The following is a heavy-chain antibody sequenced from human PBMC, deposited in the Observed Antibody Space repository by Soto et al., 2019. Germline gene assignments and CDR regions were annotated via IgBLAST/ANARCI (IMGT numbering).Heavy chain of an antibody. CDR2: IMPIFGTA. V-gene: IGHV1-69*12. Sequence: QVQLVQSGAEVKKPGSSVKVSCKASGGTFSSYGITWVRQAPGHGLEWMGGIMPIFGTAEYAQKFQGRVTITGDEATTTAYMEVRSLRYEDMAVYYCARYRHCSGGACHYYSPVDVWGQGTAVTVSS. CDR3: ARYRHCSGGACHYYSPVDV. D-gene: IGHD2-15*01. CDR1: GGTFSSYG. J-gene: IGHJ6*02.